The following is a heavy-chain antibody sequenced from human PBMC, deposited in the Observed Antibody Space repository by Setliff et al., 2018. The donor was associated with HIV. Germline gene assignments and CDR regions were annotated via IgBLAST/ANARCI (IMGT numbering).Heavy chain of an antibody. CDR1: GFTFSTYR. V-gene: IGHV3-48*01. CDR2: ISGFGGGTI. D-gene: IGHD6-13*01. Sequence: GGSLRLSCAASGFTFSTYRMNWVRQAPGKGLEWVSYISGFGGGTIYYADSVKGRFTISRDNAKNSLYLQMNSLRAEDTAVYYCARSRAAGFDYWGQGTLVTVS. CDR3: ARSRAAGFDY. J-gene: IGHJ4*02.